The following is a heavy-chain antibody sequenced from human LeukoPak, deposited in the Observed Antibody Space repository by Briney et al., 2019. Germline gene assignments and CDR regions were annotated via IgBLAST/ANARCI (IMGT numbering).Heavy chain of an antibody. J-gene: IGHJ5*02. CDR2: IYHSGDT. Sequence: SETLSLTCTVSGYSVSSGFYWGWIRQPPGKGLEWVASIYHSGDTYYNPSLRSRVTISLDTSKNQLSLKLSSVTAADTAVYYCARSKAHLSTSWYGNWFDPWGQGTLVTVSS. CDR3: ARSKAHLSTSWYGNWFDP. D-gene: IGHD2-2*01. V-gene: IGHV4-38-2*02. CDR1: GYSVSSGFY.